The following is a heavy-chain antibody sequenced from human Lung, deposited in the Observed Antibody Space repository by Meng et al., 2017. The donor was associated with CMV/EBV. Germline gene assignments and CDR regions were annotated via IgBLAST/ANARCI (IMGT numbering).Heavy chain of an antibody. CDR3: AREGVGVSMGAMDV. V-gene: IGHV1-8*03. Sequence: ASXXVSXKASGYTFTSYDINWVRQATGQGLEWMGWMNPNNGNTGYAQKFQGRVTIIRDSSINTAYMELSSLRSEDTAVYYCAREGVGVSMGAMDVWGQGTSVTVSS. CDR1: GYTFTSYD. CDR2: MNPNNGNT. J-gene: IGHJ6*02. D-gene: IGHD2/OR15-2a*01.